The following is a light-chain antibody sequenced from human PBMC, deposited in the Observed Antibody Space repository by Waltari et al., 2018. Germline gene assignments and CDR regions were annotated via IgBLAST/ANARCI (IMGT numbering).Light chain of an antibody. CDR1: NSDVGGYNY. J-gene: IGLJ2*01. Sequence: QSALAQPASVSGSPGQSITISCTGTNSDVGGYNYVSWFQHHPGKIPKLIIYEVTNRPSGVSNRFSGSKSGNTASLTISGLQAEDEGDYYCVSYTSSTFVIFGGGTKVTVL. CDR2: EVT. CDR3: VSYTSSTFVI. V-gene: IGLV2-14*01.